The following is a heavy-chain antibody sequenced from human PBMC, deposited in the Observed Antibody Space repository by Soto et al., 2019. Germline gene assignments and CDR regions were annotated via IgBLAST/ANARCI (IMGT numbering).Heavy chain of an antibody. CDR2: ISGSGGST. J-gene: IGHJ4*02. V-gene: IGHV3-23*01. CDR1: GFTFSSYA. CDR3: AKDKISKYCSGGSCYFDY. D-gene: IGHD2-15*01. Sequence: EVQLLESGGGLVQPGGSLRLSCAASGFTFSSYAMSWVRQAPGKGLEWVSAISGSGGSTYYADSVKGRFTISRDNSKNTLYLKMNSLRAEDTAVYYCAKDKISKYCSGGSCYFDYWGQGTLVTVSS.